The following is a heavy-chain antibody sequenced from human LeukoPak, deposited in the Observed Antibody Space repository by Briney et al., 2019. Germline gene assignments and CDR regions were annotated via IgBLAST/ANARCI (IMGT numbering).Heavy chain of an antibody. D-gene: IGHD3-22*01. Sequence: PGGSLRLSCAASGFTFSSYSMNWVRRAPGKGLEWVSSISSSSSYIYYADSVKGRFTISRDNAKNSLYLQMNSLRAEDTAVYYCASSYDSSGYYPTYYFDYWGQGTLVTVSS. V-gene: IGHV3-21*01. CDR2: ISSSSSYI. CDR1: GFTFSSYS. J-gene: IGHJ4*02. CDR3: ASSYDSSGYYPTYYFDY.